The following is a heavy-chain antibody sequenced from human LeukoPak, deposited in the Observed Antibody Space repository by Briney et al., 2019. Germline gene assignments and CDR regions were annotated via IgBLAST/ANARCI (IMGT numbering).Heavy chain of an antibody. CDR2: IYHSGST. CDR1: GGSISSSNW. Sequence: SETLSLTCAVSGGSISSSNWWSWVRQPPGKGLEWIREIYHSGSTNYNPSLTSRVTISVDKSKNQFSLKLSSVTAVDTAVYYCARDRYGDYWVWGQGTLVTVSS. V-gene: IGHV4-4*02. CDR3: ARDRYGDYWV. D-gene: IGHD4-17*01. J-gene: IGHJ4*02.